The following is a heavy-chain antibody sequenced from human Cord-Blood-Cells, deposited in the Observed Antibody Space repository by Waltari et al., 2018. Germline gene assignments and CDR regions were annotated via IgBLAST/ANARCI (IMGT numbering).Heavy chain of an antibody. CDR2: ISAYNCST. Sequence: QVQLVQSGAEVKKPGAPVKVSCKASGYTFTSYGISWVRQAPGQGLEWKGWISAYNCSTNYAQKLQGRVTMTTDTPASTGYMELRSLRSDDTAVYYCARKADYSSSWFDDWGQGTLVTVSS. D-gene: IGHD6-13*01. J-gene: IGHJ4*02. V-gene: IGHV1-18*04. CDR3: ARKADYSSSWFDD. CDR1: GYTFTSYG.